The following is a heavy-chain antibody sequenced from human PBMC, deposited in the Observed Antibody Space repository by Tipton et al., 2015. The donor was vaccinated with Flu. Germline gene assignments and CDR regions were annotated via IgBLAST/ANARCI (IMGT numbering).Heavy chain of an antibody. Sequence: TLSLTCTVSRGSIDNHFWTWIRQPPGMGLEWIGYIRYSGRTEYNPSLKSRVTISVDRSQNQFSLKLNFVTAADTAVYCCARLPDISGWPFDSWGQGSLVTVSS. J-gene: IGHJ4*02. CDR2: IRYSGRT. CDR1: RGSIDNHF. D-gene: IGHD6-19*01. V-gene: IGHV4-59*11. CDR3: ARLPDISGWPFDS.